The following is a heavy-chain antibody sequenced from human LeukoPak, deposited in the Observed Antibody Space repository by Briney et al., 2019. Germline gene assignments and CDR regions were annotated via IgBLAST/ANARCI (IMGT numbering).Heavy chain of an antibody. D-gene: IGHD6-19*01. CDR3: AREIAVAGTDY. J-gene: IGHJ4*02. V-gene: IGHV3-23*01. CDR2: ISDSGITT. Sequence: PGGSLRLSCAASGFTFSSSAMSWVRQAPGKGLEWVSAISDSGITTYYADSVKGRFTVSRDNSKNTLYLQMNGLRAEDTAVYYCAREIAVAGTDYWGQGTLVTVSS. CDR1: GFTFSSSA.